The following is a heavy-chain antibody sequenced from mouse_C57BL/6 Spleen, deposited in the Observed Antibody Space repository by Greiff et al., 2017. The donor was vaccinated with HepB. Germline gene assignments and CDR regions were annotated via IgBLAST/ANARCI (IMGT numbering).Heavy chain of an antibody. D-gene: IGHD2-5*01. J-gene: IGHJ4*01. CDR1: GYAFSSSW. CDR2: IYPGDGDT. V-gene: IGHV1-82*01. Sequence: QVQLQQSGPELVKPGASVKISCKASGYAFSSSWMNWVKQRPGKGLEWIGRIYPGDGDTNYNGKFKGKATLTADKSSSTAYMQLSSLTSEDSAVYFCARGSNYVPMDYWGQGTSVTVSS. CDR3: ARGSNYVPMDY.